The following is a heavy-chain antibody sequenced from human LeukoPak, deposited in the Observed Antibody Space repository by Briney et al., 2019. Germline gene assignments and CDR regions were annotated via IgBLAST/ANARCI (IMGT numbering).Heavy chain of an antibody. J-gene: IGHJ6*02. V-gene: IGHV3-21*01. CDR1: GFTFSRYS. Sequence: PGGSLRLSCAASGFTFSRYSMTWVRQAPGKGLEWVSSISSSSSHVYYADSVKGRFTISRDNAKNSLYLQMNSLRAGDTAVYYCASAYYDIVIRAYGMHVWGQGTTVTVS. CDR3: ASAYYDIVIRAYGMHV. D-gene: IGHD3-9*01. CDR2: ISSSSSHV.